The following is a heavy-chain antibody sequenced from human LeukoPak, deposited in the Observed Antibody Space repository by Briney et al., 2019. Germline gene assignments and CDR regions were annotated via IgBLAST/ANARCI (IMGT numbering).Heavy chain of an antibody. CDR1: GYTFTSYG. D-gene: IGHD5-18*01. J-gene: IGHJ4*02. V-gene: IGHV1-18*01. Sequence: ASVKVSCKASGYTFTSYGISWVRQAPGQGLEWMGWISAYSGNTNYAQKLQGRVTMTTDASTSTAYMELRSLRSDDTAVYYCARVDTAEFNFDYWGQGTLVTVSS. CDR3: ARVDTAEFNFDY. CDR2: ISAYSGNT.